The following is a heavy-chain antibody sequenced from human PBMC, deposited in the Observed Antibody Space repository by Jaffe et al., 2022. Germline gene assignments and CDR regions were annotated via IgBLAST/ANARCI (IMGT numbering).Heavy chain of an antibody. D-gene: IGHD2-15*01. V-gene: IGHV3-21*01. CDR3: ARDLGLGYCSGGSCYNDY. CDR1: GFTFSSYS. J-gene: IGHJ4*02. Sequence: EVQLVESGGGLVKPGGSLRLSCAASGFTFSSYSMNWVRQAPGKGLEWVSSISSSSSYIYYADSVKGRFTISRDNAKNSLYLQMNSLRAEDTAVYYCARDLGLGYCSGGSCYNDYWGQGTLVTVSS. CDR2: ISSSSSYI.